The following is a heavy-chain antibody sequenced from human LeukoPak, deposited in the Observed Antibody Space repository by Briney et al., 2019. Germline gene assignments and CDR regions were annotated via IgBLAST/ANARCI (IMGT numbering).Heavy chain of an antibody. CDR1: GDFISSSSYY. CDR3: ARRRYYDSTGYFE. Sequence: SETLSLTCTLSGDFISSSSYYWGWIRQPPGKGLEWIGDVYYTGRTYYNPSLKSRVFISIDTSKNYFSLNLNFVTAADTAVYYCARRRYYDSTGYFEWGRGSLVTVS. CDR2: VYYTGRT. J-gene: IGHJ1*01. V-gene: IGHV4-39*02. D-gene: IGHD3-22*01.